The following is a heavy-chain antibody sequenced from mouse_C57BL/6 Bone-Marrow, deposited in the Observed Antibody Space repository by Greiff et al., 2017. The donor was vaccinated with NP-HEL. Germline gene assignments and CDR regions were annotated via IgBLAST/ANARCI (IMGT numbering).Heavy chain of an antibody. CDR3: ARSGLTGFDY. CDR2: IDPSDRYT. V-gene: IGHV1-50*01. J-gene: IGHJ2*01. D-gene: IGHD4-1*01. CDR1: GYTFTSYG. Sequence: QVQLQQSGAELARPGASVKLSCKASGYTFTSYGISWVKQRPGQGLEWIGEIDPSDRYTNYNQKFKGKATLTVDTSSSTAYMQLSSLTSEDSAIYYCARSGLTGFDYWGQGTTLTVSS.